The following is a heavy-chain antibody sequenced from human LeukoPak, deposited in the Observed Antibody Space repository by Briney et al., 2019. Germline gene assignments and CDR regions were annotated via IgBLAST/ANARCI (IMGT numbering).Heavy chain of an antibody. CDR2: ISGSGGST. J-gene: IGHJ4*02. CDR3: AKGQELRFLEWLLYAFDY. V-gene: IGHV3-23*01. Sequence: GGSLRLSCAASGFTFSSYAMSWVRQAPGKGLEWVSAISGSGGSTYYADSVKGRFTISRDNSKNTLYLQMNSLRAEDTAVYYCAKGQELRFLEWLLYAFDYWGQGTLVTVSS. CDR1: GFTFSSYA. D-gene: IGHD3-3*01.